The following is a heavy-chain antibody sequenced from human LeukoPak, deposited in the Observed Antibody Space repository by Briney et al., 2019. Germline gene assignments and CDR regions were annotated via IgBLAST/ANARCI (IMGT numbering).Heavy chain of an antibody. CDR3: ARVAVSGPTGWFDS. D-gene: IGHD2-8*02. Sequence: GRSLRLSCAASGFTFSSYAMHWVRQAPGKGLEWVAVISYDGSNKYYADSVKGRFTISRDNSKNTLYLQMNSLRAEDTAVYYCARVAVSGPTGWFDSWGQGTLVIVSS. J-gene: IGHJ5*01. V-gene: IGHV3-30-3*01. CDR1: GFTFSSYA. CDR2: ISYDGSNK.